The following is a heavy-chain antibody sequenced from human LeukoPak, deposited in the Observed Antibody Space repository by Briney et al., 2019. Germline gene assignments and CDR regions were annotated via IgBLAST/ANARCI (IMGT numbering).Heavy chain of an antibody. J-gene: IGHJ4*02. D-gene: IGHD2-21*02. CDR3: ARAGHCGGDCYPFDY. Sequence: SETLSLTCTFSGASISGYYCSWLRQPPGKGLEWIAHIYYSGSTYYSPSLKSRVTISVDTSKNQCSLKLTSVTAADTAVYYSARAGHCGGDCYPFDYWGQGTLVTVSS. CDR2: IYYSGST. CDR1: GASISGYY. V-gene: IGHV4-59*13.